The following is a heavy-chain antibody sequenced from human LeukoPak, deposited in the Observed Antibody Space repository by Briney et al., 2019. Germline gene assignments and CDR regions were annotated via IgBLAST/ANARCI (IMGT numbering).Heavy chain of an antibody. CDR2: ITSSGSTI. Sequence: GSLRLSCAASGFTFSSYEMNWVRQAPGKGLEWGSYITSSGSTIYYEDSVKGRFTISRDNAKNSLYLQMNSLRAEDTAVYYCAREATYGPIDYWGQGTLVTVSS. V-gene: IGHV3-48*03. D-gene: IGHD3-16*01. CDR3: AREATYGPIDY. CDR1: GFTFSSYE. J-gene: IGHJ4*02.